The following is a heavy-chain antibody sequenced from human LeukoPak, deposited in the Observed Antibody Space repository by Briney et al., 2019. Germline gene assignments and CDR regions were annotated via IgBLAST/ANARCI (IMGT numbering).Heavy chain of an antibody. CDR2: INWNGGST. D-gene: IGHD4-17*01. V-gene: IGHV3-20*04. J-gene: IGHJ3*02. Sequence: GGSLRLSCAASGFTFDDYGMSLVRQAPGKGLEWVSGINWNGGSTGYADSVKGRFTISRDNAKNSLYLQMNSLRAEDTAVYYCVTTTVIRAFDIWGQGTMVTVSS. CDR1: GFTFDDYG. CDR3: VTTTVIRAFDI.